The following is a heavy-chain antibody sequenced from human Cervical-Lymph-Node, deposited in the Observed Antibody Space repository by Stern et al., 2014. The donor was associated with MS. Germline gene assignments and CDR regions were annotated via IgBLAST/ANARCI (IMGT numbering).Heavy chain of an antibody. CDR1: GYIFTDYY. CDR3: ARGSGTAYDLRGDY. J-gene: IGHJ4*01. D-gene: IGHD3-3*01. Sequence: QLVQSGAEAKAPGASMKVSCRASGYIFTDYYLHWVRQAPGQGFEWLGWINPNSGGTNYAQNFQGRVTMTRDTSISTAYMELRWLGYADTAVYYCARGSGTAYDLRGDYWGQGTLVTVSS. V-gene: IGHV1-2*02. CDR2: INPNSGGT.